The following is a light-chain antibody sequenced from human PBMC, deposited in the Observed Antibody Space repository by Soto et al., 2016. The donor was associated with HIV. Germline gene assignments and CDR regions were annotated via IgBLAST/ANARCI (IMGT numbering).Light chain of an antibody. Sequence: DIVMTQSPLSLPVTPGESASISCRSSQSLLHSDGYNYLDWYLQKPGQSPQLLIYLGSNRASGVPDRFSGSGSGTDFTLKISRVEADDVGVYYCMQALQTPLTFGGGTKGGDQT. CDR1: QSLLHSDGYNY. V-gene: IGKV2-28*01. CDR2: LGS. J-gene: IGKJ4*01. CDR3: MQALQTPLT.